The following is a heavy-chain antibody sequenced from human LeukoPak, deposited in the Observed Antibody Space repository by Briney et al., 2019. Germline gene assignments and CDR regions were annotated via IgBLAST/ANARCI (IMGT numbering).Heavy chain of an antibody. V-gene: IGHV4-30-2*01. CDR1: GGSISSGGYS. CDR3: ARSHYDYVWGSYRYFDY. J-gene: IGHJ4*02. Sequence: SETLSLTCAVSGGSISSGGYSWSWIRQPPGKGLEWIGYIYHSGSTYYNPSLKSRVTISVDRSKNQFSLKLSSVTAADTAVYYCARSHYDYVWGSYRYFDYWGQGTLVTVSS. CDR2: IYHSGST. D-gene: IGHD3-16*02.